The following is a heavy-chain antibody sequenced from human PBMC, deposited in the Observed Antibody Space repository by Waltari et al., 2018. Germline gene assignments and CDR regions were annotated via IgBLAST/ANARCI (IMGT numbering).Heavy chain of an antibody. V-gene: IGHV1-69*10. CDR3: ARGSLAAAGTDY. CDR1: GGTFSSYA. CDR2: IIPILGIA. D-gene: IGHD6-13*01. J-gene: IGHJ4*02. Sequence: QVQLVQSGAEVKKPGSSVKVSCKASGGTFSSYAISWVRQAPGQGLEWMGGIIPILGIANYAQKFQGRGTITAEKSTSTAYMELSSLRSEDTAVYYCARGSLAAAGTDYWGQGTLVTVSS.